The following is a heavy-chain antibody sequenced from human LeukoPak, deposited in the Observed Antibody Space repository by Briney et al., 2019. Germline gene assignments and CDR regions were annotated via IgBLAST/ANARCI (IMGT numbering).Heavy chain of an antibody. CDR3: ARESSGSGWYAMPLGGPDY. D-gene: IGHD6-19*01. J-gene: IGHJ4*02. Sequence: SETLSLTCTVSGYSISSGYYWGWIRQPPGKGLEWIGSIYHSGSTYYNPSLKSRVTISVDTSKNQFSLKLSSVTAADTAVYYCARESSGSGWYAMPLGGPDYWGQGTLVTVSS. CDR2: IYHSGST. V-gene: IGHV4-38-2*02. CDR1: GYSISSGYY.